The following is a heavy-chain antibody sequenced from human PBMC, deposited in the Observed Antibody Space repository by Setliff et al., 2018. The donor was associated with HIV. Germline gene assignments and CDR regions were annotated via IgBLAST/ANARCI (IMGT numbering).Heavy chain of an antibody. D-gene: IGHD3-16*01. V-gene: IGHV3-23*01. J-gene: IGHJ6*02. CDR1: GFTFSTFA. CDR2: ISGSGAGT. Sequence: PGGSLRLSCAASGFTFSTFAMNWVRQAPGKGLEWVSGISGSGAGTYYADSVKGRFTISRDNSKNTLFLLMNSLRAEDTAVYYCAKDLGPYYYYGMDVWGQGTTVTVSS. CDR3: AKDLGPYYYYGMDV.